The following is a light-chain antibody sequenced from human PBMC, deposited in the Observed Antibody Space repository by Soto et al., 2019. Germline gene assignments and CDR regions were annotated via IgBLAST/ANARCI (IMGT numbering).Light chain of an antibody. V-gene: IGLV1-40*01. CDR2: GNT. J-gene: IGLJ7*01. Sequence: QSVLTQPPSVSGAPGQRVTISCTGSSPNIGAGYDVHWYQQLPGTAPKLLIYGNTNRPSGVPDRFSGSKSGTSASLAITGLQAEDEADYYCQSYDISLSGSVFGGGTQLTVL. CDR3: QSYDISLSGSV. CDR1: SPNIGAGYD.